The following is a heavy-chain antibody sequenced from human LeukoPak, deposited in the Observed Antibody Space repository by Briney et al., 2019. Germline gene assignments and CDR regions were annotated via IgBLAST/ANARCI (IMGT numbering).Heavy chain of an antibody. CDR2: INHSGST. CDR1: GGSFSGYY. CDR3: ARVTRSSYNYYYYGMDV. Sequence: SETLSLTCAVYGGSFSGYYWSWIRQPPGKGLAWIGEINHSGSTNYNPSLKSRVTIPVDTSKNQFSLKLSSVTAADTAVYYCARVTRSSYNYYYYGMDVWGQGTTVTVSS. D-gene: IGHD6-6*01. V-gene: IGHV4-34*01. J-gene: IGHJ6*02.